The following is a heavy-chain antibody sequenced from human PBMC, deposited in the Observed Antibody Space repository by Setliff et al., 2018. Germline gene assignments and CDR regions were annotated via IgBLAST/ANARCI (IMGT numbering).Heavy chain of an antibody. J-gene: IGHJ6*02. CDR1: GFTFSSYA. D-gene: IGHD6-13*01. Sequence: HPGGSLRLSCAASGFTFSSYAMHWVRQAPGKGLEWVSLISWDGGSTYYADSVKGRFTISRDNSKNSLYLQMNSLRTEDTALYYCAKDIGSSWYFGYYGMDVWGQGTTVTVSS. CDR2: ISWDGGST. CDR3: AKDIGSSWYFGYYGMDV. V-gene: IGHV3-43*01.